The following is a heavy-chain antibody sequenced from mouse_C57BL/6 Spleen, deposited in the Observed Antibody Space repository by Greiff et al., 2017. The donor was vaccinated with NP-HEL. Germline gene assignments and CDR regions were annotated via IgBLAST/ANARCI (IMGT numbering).Heavy chain of an antibody. CDR3: ARGRYGNYYAMDY. CDR2: IDPSDSYT. CDR1: GYTFTSYW. Sequence: VRLQQSGAELVKPGASVKLSCKASGYTFTSYWMQWVKQRPGQGLEWIGEIDPSDSYTNYNQKFKGKATLTVDTSSSTAYMQLSSLTSEDSAVYYCARGRYGNYYAMDYWGQGTSVTVSS. J-gene: IGHJ4*01. D-gene: IGHD2-10*02. V-gene: IGHV1-50*01.